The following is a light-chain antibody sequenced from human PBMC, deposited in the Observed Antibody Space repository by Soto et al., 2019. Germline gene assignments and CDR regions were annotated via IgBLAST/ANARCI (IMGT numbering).Light chain of an antibody. J-gene: IGKJ5*01. CDR2: GAS. Sequence: EIVLTQSPGTLSLSPGESATLSCRASQSVSSTYLAWYQQKPGQAPRLLIYGASSRATGIPDRFIGSGSGTDFTLTISRLEPEDFAVYDCQQYGSSPTITFGQWTLLEIK. CDR3: QQYGSSPTIT. V-gene: IGKV3-20*01. CDR1: QSVSSTY.